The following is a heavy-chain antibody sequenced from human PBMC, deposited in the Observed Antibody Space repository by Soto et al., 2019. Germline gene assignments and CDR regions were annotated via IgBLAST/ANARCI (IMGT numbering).Heavy chain of an antibody. J-gene: IGHJ4*02. CDR1: GFTFSGSP. Sequence: EVQVVESGGGLVQPGGSLKLSCAASGFTFSGSPIHWVRQASGKGLEWVGHIRSKANSYATAYAASVTGRFTISRDDSKNTAYLQMNSLKTDDTAVYYCAGATVTTKAWHWGQGTLVTVSS. CDR2: IRSKANSYAT. V-gene: IGHV3-73*02. CDR3: AGATVTTKAWH. D-gene: IGHD4-17*01.